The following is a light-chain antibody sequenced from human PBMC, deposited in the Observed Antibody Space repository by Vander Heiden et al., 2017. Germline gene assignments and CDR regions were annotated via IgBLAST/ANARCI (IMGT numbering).Light chain of an antibody. V-gene: IGKV1-39*01. Sequence: DIQMTQPPSSLSASVGDRVTITCRASQRISSYLNWYQQKPGKAPKLLIYAASSLQSGVPSRFSGSGSGTDFTLTISSLQSEDFATYYCQQSYSTPYTFGQGTKLEIK. CDR2: AAS. CDR3: QQSYSTPYT. CDR1: QRISSY. J-gene: IGKJ2*01.